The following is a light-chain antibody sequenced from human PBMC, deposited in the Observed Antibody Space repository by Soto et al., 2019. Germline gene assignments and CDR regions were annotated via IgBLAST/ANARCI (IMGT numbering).Light chain of an antibody. CDR3: TSYTSSIIYV. V-gene: IGLV2-14*03. CDR1: SSDVGGYNF. Sequence: QSALTQPASVSGSPGQSITISCTGTSSDVGGYNFVSWYQHHPGKAPKLIIYDLTNRPSGISNRFSGSKSGNTASLTISGLQAEDEADYYCTSYTSSIIYVFGPGTKLTVL. CDR2: DLT. J-gene: IGLJ1*01.